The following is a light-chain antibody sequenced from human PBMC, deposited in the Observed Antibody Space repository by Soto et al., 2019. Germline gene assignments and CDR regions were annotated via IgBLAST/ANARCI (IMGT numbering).Light chain of an antibody. CDR2: SAS. V-gene: IGKV1-9*01. J-gene: IGKJ1*01. CDR1: QGISSY. CDR3: QQLNSYPRT. Sequence: DIQLTQSPSFLSASVGDRVTITCRASQGISSYLAWYQQKPGKAPKLLIYSASTLQSGVPSRFSGSGSGTEFTLTISSRQPEDFATYYCQQLNSYPRTFGQGTKVEIK.